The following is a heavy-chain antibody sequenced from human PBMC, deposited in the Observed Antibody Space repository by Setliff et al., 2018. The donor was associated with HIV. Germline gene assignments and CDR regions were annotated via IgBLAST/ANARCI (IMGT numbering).Heavy chain of an antibody. J-gene: IGHJ6*02. V-gene: IGHV3-30*14. Sequence: GGSLRLSCAASGFTFSDYVMYWVRQAPGKGLEWVTVISYDGSNESYADSVKGRFTISRENAKNSLYLRMNNVRAGDTAVYYCTRELNGHTSSHYYFGLDVWGQGTTVTASS. CDR2: ISYDGSNE. CDR3: TRELNGHTSSHYYFGLDV. CDR1: GFTFSDYV. D-gene: IGHD6-6*01.